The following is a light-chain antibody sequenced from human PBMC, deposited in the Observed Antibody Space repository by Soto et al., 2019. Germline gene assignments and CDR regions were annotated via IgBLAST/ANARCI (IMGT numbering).Light chain of an antibody. Sequence: EVVMTQSPATLSVSPGEGATLSCRASQGIGDTLAWYQHKPGQTPRLLIYDTSTRATGIPDRFSGSGSGTDFTLTISRLEPEDYAVYFCQQYGGSSTFGQGTKVHIK. V-gene: IGKV3-20*01. CDR1: QGIGDT. CDR2: DTS. CDR3: QQYGGSST. J-gene: IGKJ1*01.